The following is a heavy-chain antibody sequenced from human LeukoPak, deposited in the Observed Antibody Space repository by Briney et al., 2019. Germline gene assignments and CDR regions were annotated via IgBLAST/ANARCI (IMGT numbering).Heavy chain of an antibody. CDR2: IVVGSGNT. CDR1: GFTFTSST. D-gene: IGHD3-10*01. CDR3: AGTPWFGELTLDY. V-gene: IGHV1-58*02. Sequence: SVTVSCKASGFTFTSSTIQWVRQARGQRLEWIGWIVVGSGNTNYAQKFQERVIITRDMSTTTVYMELSSLRSEDTAVYYRAGTPWFGELTLDYWGQGTLVTVSS. J-gene: IGHJ4*02.